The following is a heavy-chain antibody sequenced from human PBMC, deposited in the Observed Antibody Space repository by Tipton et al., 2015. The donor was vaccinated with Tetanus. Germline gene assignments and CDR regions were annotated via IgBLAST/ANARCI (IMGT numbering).Heavy chain of an antibody. CDR2: IYYTGNT. V-gene: IGHV4-31*03. Sequence: TLSLTCTVSGGSIRSGGYYWTWIRQHPERGLEWIGYIYYTGNTYYNPSLKSRVTISVDTSKNQFPLKLTSLTAADTAVYFCARRLIQNWFDPWGQGTLVIVSS. D-gene: IGHD2-8*01. CDR1: GGSIRSGGYY. CDR3: ARRLIQNWFDP. J-gene: IGHJ5*02.